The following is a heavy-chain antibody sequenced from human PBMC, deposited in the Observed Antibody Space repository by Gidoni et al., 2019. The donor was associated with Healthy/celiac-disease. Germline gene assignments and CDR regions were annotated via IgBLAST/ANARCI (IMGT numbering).Heavy chain of an antibody. CDR3: AKDGITMVRGVIIRDDAFDI. V-gene: IGHV3-23*01. CDR2: ISGSGGST. CDR1: GFTFRSYA. J-gene: IGHJ3*02. D-gene: IGHD3-10*01. Sequence: EVQLLESGGGLVQPGGSLRLSCAASGFTFRSYAMSWVRQAPGKGLEWVSAISGSGGSTYYADSVKGRFTISRDNSKNTLYLQMNSLRAEDTAVYYCAKDGITMVRGVIIRDDAFDIWGQGTMVTVSS.